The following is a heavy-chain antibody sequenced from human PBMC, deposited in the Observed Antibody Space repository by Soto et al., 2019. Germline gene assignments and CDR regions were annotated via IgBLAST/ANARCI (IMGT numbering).Heavy chain of an antibody. CDR1: GFTFSSYG. J-gene: IGHJ6*02. V-gene: IGHV3-30*18. Sequence: GGSLRLSCAASGFTFSSYGMHWVRQAPGKGLEWVAVISYDGSNKYYADSVKGRFTISRDNSKNTLYLQMNSLRAEDTAVYYCAKDFNFVGVVTAPDVWGQGTTVTVSS. CDR3: AKDFNFVGVVTAPDV. CDR2: ISYDGSNK. D-gene: IGHD2-21*02.